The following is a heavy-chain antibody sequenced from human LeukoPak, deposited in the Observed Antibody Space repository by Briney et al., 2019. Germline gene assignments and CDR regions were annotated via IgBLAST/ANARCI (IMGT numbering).Heavy chain of an antibody. CDR2: ISSSGSTI. CDR3: ARDYYYGSGSYFYFDY. V-gene: IGHV3-48*01. CDR1: GFTFSSYS. D-gene: IGHD3-10*01. Sequence: GGSLRLSCAASGFTFSSYSMNWVRQAPGKGLEWVSYISSSGSTIYCADSVKGRFTISRDNAKNSLYLQMNSLRAEDTAVYYCARDYYYGSGSYFYFDYWGQGTLVTVSS. J-gene: IGHJ4*02.